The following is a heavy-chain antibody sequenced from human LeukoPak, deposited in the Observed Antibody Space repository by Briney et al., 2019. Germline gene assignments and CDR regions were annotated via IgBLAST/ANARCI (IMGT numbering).Heavy chain of an antibody. J-gene: IGHJ4*02. V-gene: IGHV3-23*01. CDR3: AREGRGYYSNFDY. CDR2: ITGGGGST. CDR1: GFTFSSFA. D-gene: IGHD3-22*01. Sequence: PGGSLRLSCAASGFTFSSFAMSWVRQAPGKGLEWVSTITGGGGSTHYADPVKGRFTISRDNAKNSLYLQMNSLRAEDTAVYYCAREGRGYYSNFDYWGQGTLVTVSS.